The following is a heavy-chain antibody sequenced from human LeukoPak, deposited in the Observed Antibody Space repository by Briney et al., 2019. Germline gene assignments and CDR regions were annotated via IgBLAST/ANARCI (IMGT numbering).Heavy chain of an antibody. D-gene: IGHD2-2*02. CDR2: ISAYNGNT. Sequence: ASVKVSCKASGYTFTSYGISWVRQAPGQGLEWMGWISAYNGNTNYAQKLQGRVTMTTDTSTSTAYMELRSLRSDDTAVYYCARDTYLGYCSSTSCYSDAFDIWGQGTMVTVSS. CDR1: GYTFTSYG. J-gene: IGHJ3*02. V-gene: IGHV1-18*01. CDR3: ARDTYLGYCSSTSCYSDAFDI.